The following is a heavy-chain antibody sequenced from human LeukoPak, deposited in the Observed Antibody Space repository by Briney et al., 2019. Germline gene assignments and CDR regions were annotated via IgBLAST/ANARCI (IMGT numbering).Heavy chain of an antibody. CDR3: ARPDSNYGRYYYMDV. D-gene: IGHD4-11*01. CDR2: IYSGGST. V-gene: IGHV3-53*01. J-gene: IGHJ6*03. Sequence: QTGGSLRLSCAASGFTVSSNYMSWVRQAPGKGLEWVSVIYSGGSTYYADSVKGRFTISRDNSKNTLYLQMNSLRAEDTAVYYCARPDSNYGRYYYMDVWGKGTTVTVSS. CDR1: GFTVSSNY.